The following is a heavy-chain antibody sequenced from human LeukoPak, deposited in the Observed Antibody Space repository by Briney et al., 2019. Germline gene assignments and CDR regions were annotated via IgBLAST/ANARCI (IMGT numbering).Heavy chain of an antibody. V-gene: IGHV1-69*02. CDR1: GGTFSSYT. CDR3: ARMALDGGDSIGFDS. J-gene: IGHJ5*01. D-gene: IGHD2-21*02. CDR2: IIPILGIA. Sequence: SVKVSCKASGGTFSSYTISWVRQAPGQGLEWMGRIIPILGIANYAQKFQGRVTITADKSTSTAYMELSSLRSEDTAVYYCARMALDGGDSIGFDSWGQGTLVTVSS.